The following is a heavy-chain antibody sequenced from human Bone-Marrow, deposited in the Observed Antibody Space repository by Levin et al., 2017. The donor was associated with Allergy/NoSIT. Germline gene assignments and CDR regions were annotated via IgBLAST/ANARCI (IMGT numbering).Heavy chain of an antibody. V-gene: IGHV4-59*08. Sequence: SQTLSLPCTVPGGSISNYYWSWVRQPPDKGLELIGYIYHSGITNYNPSLKSRVTISLDASENQFSLKLSSVTAADTAVYYCTRLTLRYGFDNWGQGTLVTVSS. D-gene: IGHD3-10*01. CDR1: GGSISNYY. CDR2: IYHSGIT. CDR3: TRLTLRYGFDN. J-gene: IGHJ4*02.